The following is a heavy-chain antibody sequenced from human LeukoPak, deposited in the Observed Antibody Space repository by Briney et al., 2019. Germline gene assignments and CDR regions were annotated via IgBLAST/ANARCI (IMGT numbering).Heavy chain of an antibody. CDR2: IYYSGST. CDR3: ARALSRDGYSPFDY. J-gene: IGHJ4*02. Sequence: PSETLSLTCTVSGGSISSYYWSWIRQPPGKGLEWIGYIYYSGSTNYNPSLKSRVTISVDTSKNQFSLKLSSVTAADTAVYYCARALSRDGYSPFDYWGQGTLVTVSS. CDR1: GGSISSYY. D-gene: IGHD5-24*01. V-gene: IGHV4-59*01.